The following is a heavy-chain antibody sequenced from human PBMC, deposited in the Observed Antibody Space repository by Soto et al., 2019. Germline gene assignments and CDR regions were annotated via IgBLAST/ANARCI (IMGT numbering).Heavy chain of an antibody. V-gene: IGHV4-39*07. Sequence: SETLSLTCTVSGGSISSNSHYWGRIRQPPGKGLEWIGSIYYSGNTYYNSSLKSRVTISVDKSKNQFSLKLSSVTAADTAVYYCARGLLLRYFDWLPYYFDYWGQGTLVTVSS. CDR1: GGSISSNSHY. D-gene: IGHD3-9*01. CDR3: ARGLLLRYFDWLPYYFDY. J-gene: IGHJ4*02. CDR2: IYYSGNT.